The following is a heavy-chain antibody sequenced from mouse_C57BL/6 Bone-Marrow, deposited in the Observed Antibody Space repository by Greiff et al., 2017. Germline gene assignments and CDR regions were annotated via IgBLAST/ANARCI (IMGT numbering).Heavy chain of an antibody. V-gene: IGHV5-4*01. D-gene: IGHD2-12*01. CDR3: ARDDYSYSWFAY. CDR2: ISDGGSYT. Sequence: DVKLVESGGGLVKPGGSLKLSCAASGFSFSSYALSWVRQTPEKRLLWVATISDGGSYTSYPDTVKGRFTISRDNAKNHLYLQMSHLKSEDTAMYYCARDDYSYSWFAYWGQGTLVTVSA. J-gene: IGHJ3*01. CDR1: GFSFSSYA.